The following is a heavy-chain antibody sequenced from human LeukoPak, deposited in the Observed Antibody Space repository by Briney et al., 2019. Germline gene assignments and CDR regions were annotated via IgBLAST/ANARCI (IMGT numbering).Heavy chain of an antibody. V-gene: IGHV3-21*01. CDR1: GFTFSSYS. J-gene: IGHJ4*02. Sequence: PGGSLRLSCAASGFTFSSYSMNWVRQAPGKGLEWVSSISSSSSYIYYADSVKGRFTISRDNAKNSLYLQMNGLRAEDTAVYYCARDSGGKYQLRYLTYFDYWGQGTLVTVSS. CDR3: ARDSGGKYQLRYLTYFDY. D-gene: IGHD2-2*02. CDR2: ISSSSSYI.